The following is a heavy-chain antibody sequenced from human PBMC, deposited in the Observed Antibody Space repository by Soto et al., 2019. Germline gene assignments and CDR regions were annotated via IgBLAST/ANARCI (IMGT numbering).Heavy chain of an antibody. Sequence: QVQLVQSGAEVKEPGASVRVSCKASGYTFINFDISWVRQAAGQGLEWLGWMNPGSGKTGYASKFQGRVAMTRDASTGKSHLELSSLTSDVTAVKYCARMASAGTLNWFDPWCQGTLVTVSS. J-gene: IGHJ5*02. CDR1: GYTFINFD. V-gene: IGHV1-8*02. D-gene: IGHD6-13*01. CDR2: MNPGSGKT. CDR3: ARMASAGTLNWFDP.